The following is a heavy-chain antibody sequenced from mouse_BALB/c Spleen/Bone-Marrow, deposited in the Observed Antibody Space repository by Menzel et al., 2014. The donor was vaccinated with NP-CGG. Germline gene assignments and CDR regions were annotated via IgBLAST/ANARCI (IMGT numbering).Heavy chain of an antibody. CDR2: IRNKANGYTT. D-gene: IGHD2-1*01. V-gene: IGHV7-3*02. J-gene: IGHJ3*01. CDR3: ARDTGNYVRFAY. Sequence: EVKLMESGGGLVQPGGSLRLSCATSGFTFTDHYMSWVRQPPGKALEWLGFIRNKANGYTTEYSASVKGRFTISRDNSQSILYLQMNTLRAEDSATYYCARDTGNYVRFAYWGQGTLVTVSA. CDR1: GFTFTDHY.